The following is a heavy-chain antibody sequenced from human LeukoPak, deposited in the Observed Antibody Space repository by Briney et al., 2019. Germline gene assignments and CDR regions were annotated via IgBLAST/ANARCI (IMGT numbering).Heavy chain of an antibody. CDR2: IKSETDGGAT. D-gene: IGHD5/OR15-5a*01. V-gene: IGHV3-15*01. CDR3: AKAVYYYFDY. J-gene: IGHJ4*02. Sequence: PGGSLRLSCAASGFTFSNAWMSWVRQAPGKGLEWVGRIKSETDGGATNYAAPVKGRFTISRDDSKTTLYLQMNSLRAEDTAVYYCAKAVYYYFDYWGQGTLVTVSS. CDR1: GFTFSNAW.